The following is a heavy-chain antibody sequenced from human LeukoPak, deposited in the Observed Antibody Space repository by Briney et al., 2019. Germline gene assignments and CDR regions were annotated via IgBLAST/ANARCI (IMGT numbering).Heavy chain of an antibody. D-gene: IGHD5-12*01. V-gene: IGHV4-4*07. Sequence: SETLSLTCTVSGGSISSYYWSWIRQPAGKGLEWIGRIYTSGSTNYNPSLKSRVTISLDKSKNQFSLKLSSVTAADTAVYYCATSYGYSGCESWGQGTLVTVSS. CDR2: IYTSGST. CDR1: GGSISSYY. J-gene: IGHJ5*02. CDR3: ATSYGYSGCES.